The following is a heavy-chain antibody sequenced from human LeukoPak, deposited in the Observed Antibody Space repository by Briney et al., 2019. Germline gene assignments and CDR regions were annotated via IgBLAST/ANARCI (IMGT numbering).Heavy chain of an antibody. D-gene: IGHD1-26*01. CDR2: IWSDGSDE. Sequence: GGSLRPSCAASGFTFSKYAMHWVRQTPGKGLEWVAAIWSDGSDENYADSVKGRFTISSDNSKNTLYLQMNSLRAEDTAVYYCAFEIGRSQGAFDIWGQGTMITVSS. CDR3: AFEIGRSQGAFDI. V-gene: IGHV3-33*01. CDR1: GFTFSKYA. J-gene: IGHJ3*02.